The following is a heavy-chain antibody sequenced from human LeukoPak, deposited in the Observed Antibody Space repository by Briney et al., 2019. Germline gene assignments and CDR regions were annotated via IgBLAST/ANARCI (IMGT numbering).Heavy chain of an antibody. CDR2: IIPIFGTA. J-gene: IGHJ6*03. Sequence: SVKVSFKASGGTFSSYAISWVRQAPGQGLEWMGRIIPIFGTANYAQKFQGRVTITTDESTSTAYMELSSLRSEDTAVYYCAIQTGVGRSYYYYYMDVWGKGTTVTVSS. CDR3: AIQTGVGRSYYYYYMDV. V-gene: IGHV1-69*05. CDR1: GGTFSSYA. D-gene: IGHD1-26*01.